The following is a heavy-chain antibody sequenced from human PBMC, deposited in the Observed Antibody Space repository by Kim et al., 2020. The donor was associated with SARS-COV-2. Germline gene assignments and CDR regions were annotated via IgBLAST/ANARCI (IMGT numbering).Heavy chain of an antibody. Sequence: ASVKVSCKASGYTFTSYYMHWVRQAPGQGLEWMGIINPSGGSTSYAQKFQGRVTMTRDTSTSTVYMELSSLRSEDTAVYYCARDPSYSSSWYNNWFDPWGQGTLVTVSS. J-gene: IGHJ5*02. CDR3: ARDPSYSSSWYNNWFDP. V-gene: IGHV1-46*01. CDR1: GYTFTSYY. D-gene: IGHD6-13*01. CDR2: INPSGGST.